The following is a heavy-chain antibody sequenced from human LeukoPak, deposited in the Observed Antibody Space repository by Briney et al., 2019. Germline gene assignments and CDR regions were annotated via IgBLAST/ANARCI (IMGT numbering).Heavy chain of an antibody. CDR3: ARHTSRVIVGALDY. CDR1: GGSISSYY. Sequence: KPSETLSLTCTVSGGSISSYYWSWIRQPPGKGLEWIGYIYYSGSTNYNPSLKSRVTISVDTSKNQFSLKLSSVTAADTAVYYCARHTSRVIVGALDYWGQGTLVTVSS. CDR2: IYYSGST. D-gene: IGHD1-26*01. V-gene: IGHV4-59*08. J-gene: IGHJ4*02.